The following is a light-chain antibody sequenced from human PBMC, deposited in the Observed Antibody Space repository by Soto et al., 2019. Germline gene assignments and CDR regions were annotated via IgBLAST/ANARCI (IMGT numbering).Light chain of an antibody. V-gene: IGKV3-20*01. J-gene: IGKJ5*01. Sequence: EIVLTQSPGTLSLSPGERATLSCRASQSVSSNYLAWFQQKPGQAPRLLIYGASSRATGIPDRFSGSGSGTDFTLTISRLEPEDFAVYYRQQYGRSITFGQGTRLEIK. CDR1: QSVSSNY. CDR2: GAS. CDR3: QQYGRSIT.